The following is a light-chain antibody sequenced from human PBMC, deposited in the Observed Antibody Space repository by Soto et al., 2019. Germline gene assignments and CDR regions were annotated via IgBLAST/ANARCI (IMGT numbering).Light chain of an antibody. J-gene: IGKJ1*01. CDR2: KAS. CDR3: QQYHSNSRT. V-gene: IGKV1-5*03. CDR1: QSISTW. Sequence: DIQMTQSPSTLSASVGDRVTITCRASQSISTWLAWYQQKPGKAPRLLIYKASSLQSGVPSRFSGSGSGTEFTLTIRRLQADDYATYYCQQYHSNSRTFGQGTKVEIK.